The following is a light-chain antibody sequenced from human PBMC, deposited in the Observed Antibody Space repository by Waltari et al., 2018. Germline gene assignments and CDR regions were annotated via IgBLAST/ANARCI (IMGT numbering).Light chain of an antibody. CDR2: GTN. V-gene: IGLV1-40*01. CDR1: TSNIGAGYD. J-gene: IGLJ2*01. Sequence: QSVLTQPPSVSGAPGPRVSISCTGSTSNIGAGYDVHCYQQGPGKAPKLIIYGTNTRPLGVPDRFFGSQYGTSASLAIIGLQAEDEGDYYCQSYDTTLSVVFGGGTKLTVL. CDR3: QSYDTTLSVV.